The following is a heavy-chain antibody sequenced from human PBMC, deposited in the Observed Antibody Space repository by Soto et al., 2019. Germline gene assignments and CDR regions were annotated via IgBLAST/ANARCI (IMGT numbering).Heavy chain of an antibody. J-gene: IGHJ4*02. Sequence: SETMSVTCTVSGGSISSGDYYWSWNRQPPGKGLGWIGYIYYSGSTYYNPSLKSRVTISVDTSKNQFSLKLSSVTAADTAVYYCARDGTAAGFDYWGQGTLVTVSS. D-gene: IGHD6-13*01. CDR1: GGSISSGDYY. V-gene: IGHV4-30-4*01. CDR3: ARDGTAAGFDY. CDR2: IYYSGST.